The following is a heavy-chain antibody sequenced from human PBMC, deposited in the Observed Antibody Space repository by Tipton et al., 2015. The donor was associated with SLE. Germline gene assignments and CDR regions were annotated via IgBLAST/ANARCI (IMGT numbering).Heavy chain of an antibody. D-gene: IGHD6-19*01. CDR2: MISNSGNT. V-gene: IGHV1-8*01. Sequence: QSGPEVKKPGASVKVSCKASGYTFTSNDIVWVRQAPGQGLEWMGWMISNSGNTVYAQKFQGRVIMTRDTSISTAYMELRSLRSDDTAVYYCARDESDLYSSGPLDYWGQGTLVTVSS. CDR1: GYTFTSND. CDR3: ARDESDLYSSGPLDY. J-gene: IGHJ4*02.